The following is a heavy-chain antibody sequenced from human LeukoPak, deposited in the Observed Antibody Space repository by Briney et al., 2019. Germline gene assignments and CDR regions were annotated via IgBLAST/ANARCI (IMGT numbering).Heavy chain of an antibody. CDR3: ATDEGRGYSYSVY. CDR1: AFTLSSSG. CDR2: IRFDGSNQ. V-gene: IGHV3-30*02. J-gene: IGHJ4*02. Sequence: GGSLRLSCAASAFTLSSSGMHWVRQAPGLGLEWVAFIRFDGSNQHYADSVKGRFTVSRDNSKDTLYLQMNSLRLEDTAVYYCATDEGRGYSYSVYWGQGALVTVSS. D-gene: IGHD5-18*01.